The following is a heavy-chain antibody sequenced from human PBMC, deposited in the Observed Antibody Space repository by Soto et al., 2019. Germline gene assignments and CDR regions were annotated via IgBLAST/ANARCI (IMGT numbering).Heavy chain of an antibody. CDR3: EGYYGSGPIYAFDI. CDR1: GFTFSSYA. D-gene: IGHD3-10*01. J-gene: IGHJ3*02. CDR2: ISGSGGST. Sequence: GGSLRLSCAASGFTFSSYAMSWVRQAPGKGLEWVSAISGSGGSTYYADSVKGRFTISRDNSKNTLYLQMNSLRAEDTAVYYCEGYYGSGPIYAFDIWGQGTMVTVSS. V-gene: IGHV3-23*01.